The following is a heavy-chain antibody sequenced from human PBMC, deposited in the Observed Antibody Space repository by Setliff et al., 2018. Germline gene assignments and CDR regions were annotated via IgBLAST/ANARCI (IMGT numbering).Heavy chain of an antibody. D-gene: IGHD3-3*01. Sequence: SETLSLTCTVSGGSISTYYWSWIRQPAGKGLEWLGQIYTSWSTNYNPSLKGRATLSIDASKRQFSLKLTSVTAADTAVHYCARMSGFLYMDVWGKGTTVTVSS. CDR2: IYTSWST. V-gene: IGHV4-4*07. CDR3: ARMSGFLYMDV. CDR1: GGSISTYY. J-gene: IGHJ6*03.